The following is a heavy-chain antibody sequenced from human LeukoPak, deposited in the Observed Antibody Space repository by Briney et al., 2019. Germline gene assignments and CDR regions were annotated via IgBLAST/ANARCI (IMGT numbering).Heavy chain of an antibody. D-gene: IGHD6-13*01. CDR2: ISGSGGST. CDR1: GFTFSSYA. J-gene: IGHJ6*02. Sequence: PGGSLRLSCAASGFTFSSYAMSWVRQAPGKGLEWLSAISGSGGSTYYADSVKGRFTISRDNSKNTLYLQMNSLRAEDTAVYYCAKDYIPRGQQLGGGYYYYGMDVWGQGNTVTVSS. CDR3: AKDYIPRGQQLGGGYYYYGMDV. V-gene: IGHV3-23*01.